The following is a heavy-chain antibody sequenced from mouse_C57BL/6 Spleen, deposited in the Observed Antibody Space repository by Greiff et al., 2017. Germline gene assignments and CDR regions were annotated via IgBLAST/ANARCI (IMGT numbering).Heavy chain of an antibody. CDR3: ARWTTVVATDAMDY. D-gene: IGHD1-1*01. CDR2: INPNNGGT. V-gene: IGHV1-18*01. CDR1: GYTFTDYN. J-gene: IGHJ4*01. Sequence: EVKLQQSGPELVKPGASVKIPCKASGYTFTDYNMDWVKQSHGKSLEWIGDINPNNGGTIYNQKFKGKATLTVDKSSSTAYMELRSLTSEDTAVYYCARWTTVVATDAMDYWGQGTSVTVSS.